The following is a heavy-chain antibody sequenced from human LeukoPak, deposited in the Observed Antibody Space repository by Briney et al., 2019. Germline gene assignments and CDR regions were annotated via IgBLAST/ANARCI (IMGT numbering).Heavy chain of an antibody. V-gene: IGHV4-30-2*01. J-gene: IGHJ4*02. CDR2: IFDSGDT. CDR1: GGSISSGGHS. Sequence: SQTLSLTCAVSGGSISSGGHSWSWIRQPPGKGLEWIGYIFDSGDTHYNPSLKSRVTILIDRSQNQLSLKLTSVTAADTAVYYCARGPIAAAGRSWDYWGRGTLVTVSS. D-gene: IGHD6-13*01. CDR3: ARGPIAAAGRSWDY.